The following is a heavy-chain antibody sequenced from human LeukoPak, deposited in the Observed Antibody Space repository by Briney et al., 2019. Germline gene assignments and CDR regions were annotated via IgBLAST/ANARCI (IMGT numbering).Heavy chain of an antibody. CDR3: ARDENSGSFDY. V-gene: IGHV4-59*12. D-gene: IGHD3-10*01. J-gene: IGHJ4*02. CDR1: RGSISSYY. Sequence: SETLSLTCTVSRGSISSYYWSWIRQPPGKGLEWIGYIYYSGSTNYNPSLKSRVTISVDTSKNQFSLRLSSVTAADTAVYYCARDENSGSFDYWGQGTLVTVSS. CDR2: IYYSGST.